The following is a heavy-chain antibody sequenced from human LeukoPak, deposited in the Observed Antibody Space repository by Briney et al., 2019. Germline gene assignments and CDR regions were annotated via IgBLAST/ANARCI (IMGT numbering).Heavy chain of an antibody. CDR1: SGSINSYY. D-gene: IGHD3-16*01. CDR2: IYTTGKT. V-gene: IGHV4-4*07. CDR3: ARHGYTASHYFLDF. J-gene: IGHJ4*02. Sequence: PSETLSLTCTVSSGSINSYYWGWVRQPAGRGLEWIGRIYTTGKTDYNPSLKSRLTMSVDTSKRQFSLNLTSVTAADTAIYFCARHGYTASHYFLDFWSQGTLVTVTS.